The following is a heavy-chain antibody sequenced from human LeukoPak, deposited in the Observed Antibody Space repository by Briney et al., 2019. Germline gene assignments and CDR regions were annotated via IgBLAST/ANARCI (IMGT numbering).Heavy chain of an antibody. CDR2: IYWDDDK. CDR1: GFSLSTSGVG. J-gene: IGHJ3*02. Sequence: SGPTLVKPTQTLTLTCTFSGFSLSTSGVGVGWIRQPPGKALEWLAVIYWDDDKRYSPSLKSRLTITKDTSKNQVVLTMTNMDPVDTATYYCAHSHRVEWLNAFDIWGQGTMVTVSS. CDR3: AHSHRVEWLNAFDI. V-gene: IGHV2-5*02. D-gene: IGHD5-12*01.